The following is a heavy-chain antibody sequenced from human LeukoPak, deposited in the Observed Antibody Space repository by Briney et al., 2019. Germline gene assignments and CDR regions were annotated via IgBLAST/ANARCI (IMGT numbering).Heavy chain of an antibody. Sequence: ASVKVSCKASGYTFTGYYMHWVRQAPGQGLEWMGWINPNSGGTKYAQKFQGRVAMTRDTSISTAYMELSRLRSDDTAVYYCARGSSSWYYFDYWGQGTLDTVSS. D-gene: IGHD6-13*01. CDR1: GYTFTGYY. CDR2: INPNSGGT. V-gene: IGHV1-2*02. J-gene: IGHJ4*02. CDR3: ARGSSSWYYFDY.